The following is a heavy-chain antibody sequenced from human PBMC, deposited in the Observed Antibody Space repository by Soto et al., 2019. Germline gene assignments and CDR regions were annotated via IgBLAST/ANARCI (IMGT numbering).Heavy chain of an antibody. V-gene: IGHV1-18*01. Sequence: VASLKVSCKASGYTFTSYGISWVRQAPGQGLEWMGWISAYNGNTNYAQKLQGRVTMTTDTSTSTAYMELRSLRSDDTAVYYCARGSLGYCSSTSCSGGKYYYYYYMDVWGKGTTVTVSS. J-gene: IGHJ6*03. CDR1: GYTFTSYG. D-gene: IGHD2-2*01. CDR3: ARGSLGYCSSTSCSGGKYYYYYYMDV. CDR2: ISAYNGNT.